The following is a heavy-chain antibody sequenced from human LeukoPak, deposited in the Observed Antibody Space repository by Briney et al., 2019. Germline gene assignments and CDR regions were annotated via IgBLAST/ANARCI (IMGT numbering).Heavy chain of an antibody. CDR2: IRYDGSNK. Sequence: PGGSLRLSCAASGFTFSSYGMHWVRQAPGKGLEWVAFIRYDGSNKYYADSVKGRFTISRDNSKNTLYLQMNSLRAEDTAVYYCARSNTGTLGSNRFDYWGQGTLVTVSS. CDR1: GFTFSSYG. V-gene: IGHV3-30*02. CDR3: ARSNTGTLGSNRFDY. D-gene: IGHD1-7*01. J-gene: IGHJ4*02.